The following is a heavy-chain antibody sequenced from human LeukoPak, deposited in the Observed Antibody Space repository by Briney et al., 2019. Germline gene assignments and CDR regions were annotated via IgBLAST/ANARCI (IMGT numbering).Heavy chain of an antibody. CDR2: INPNSGGT. J-gene: IGHJ4*02. D-gene: IGHD1-26*01. CDR1: AYTFTVDD. CDR3: ARDRGGGARLDY. V-gene: IGHV1-2*06. Sequence: ASVKVSFTASAYTFTVDDMHWVRQAPAQGLEWMGRINPNSGGTNYAQEFQGRVTMTRATSISTTYMELSRLSSDDKAASYCARDRGGGARLDYWGQGTLVTVSS.